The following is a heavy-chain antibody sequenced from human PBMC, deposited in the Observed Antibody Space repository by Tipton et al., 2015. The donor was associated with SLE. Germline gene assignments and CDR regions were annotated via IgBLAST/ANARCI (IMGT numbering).Heavy chain of an antibody. CDR2: VYHSGTS. V-gene: IGHV4-38-2*02. D-gene: IGHD5-24*01. CDR1: DYPANSDYY. Sequence: TLSLTCDVSDYPANSDYYWGWIRQPPRKGLEWIGAVYHSGTSFYNPSLRSRVSISVDTSKSQFSLKLSSVTAADTAVYYCAREGVEIVANWGKGTLVSVSS. J-gene: IGHJ4*02. CDR3: AREGVEIVAN.